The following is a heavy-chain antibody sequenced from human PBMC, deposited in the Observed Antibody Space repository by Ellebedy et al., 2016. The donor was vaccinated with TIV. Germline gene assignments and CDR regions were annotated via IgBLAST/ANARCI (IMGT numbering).Heavy chain of an antibody. CDR3: ARFVRRGRFDP. Sequence: ESLKISCAVSGGSISSSSYYWGWIRQPPGKGLEWIGSIYYSGSTYYNPSLKSRVTISVDTSKNQFSLKLSSVTAADTAVYYCARFVRRGRFDPWGQGTLVTVSS. J-gene: IGHJ5*02. CDR2: IYYSGST. D-gene: IGHD6-6*01. V-gene: IGHV4-39*07. CDR1: GGSISSSSYY.